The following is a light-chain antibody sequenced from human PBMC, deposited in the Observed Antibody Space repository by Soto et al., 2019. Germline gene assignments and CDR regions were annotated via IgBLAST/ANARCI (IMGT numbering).Light chain of an antibody. J-gene: IGLJ2*01. Sequence: QSVLTQPASVSGSPGQSITVSCTGTSSDVGGYNYVSWYQQHPGKAPQLMIYDVNDRPSGVSSRFSGSKSGNTASLTISGLQAEDEADYYCFSYTSSGTFGFGGGTKLTVL. CDR3: FSYTSSGTFG. CDR1: SSDVGGYNY. V-gene: IGLV2-14*03. CDR2: DVN.